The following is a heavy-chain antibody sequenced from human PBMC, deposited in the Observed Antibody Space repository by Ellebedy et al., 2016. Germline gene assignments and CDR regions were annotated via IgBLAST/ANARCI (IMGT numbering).Heavy chain of an antibody. D-gene: IGHD4-17*01. CDR1: GYTFTGYF. CDR2: INPNTGDT. Sequence: ASVKVSCXASGYTFTGYFIHWVRQAPGQGLEWMAWINPNTGDTRYPQKFQGRVTVTTDTSTSTAYMEVRRLGSDDTDTYFCAREEAVVSTTGDYYFDYWGLGTLVTVSS. CDR3: AREEAVVSTTGDYYFDY. J-gene: IGHJ4*02. V-gene: IGHV1-2*02.